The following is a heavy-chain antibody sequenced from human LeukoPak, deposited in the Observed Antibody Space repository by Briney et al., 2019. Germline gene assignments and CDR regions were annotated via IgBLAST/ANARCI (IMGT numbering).Heavy chain of an antibody. Sequence: GGSLRLSCAASGFTVSISYVSWVRQAPGKGLEWVSVTYSSGTTYYADSLKGRFTISRDSSKNTLYLQINNLRVDDTAVYYCARVSPFDYWGQGTLVTVSS. CDR3: ARVSPFDY. CDR2: TYSSGTT. J-gene: IGHJ4*02. V-gene: IGHV3-66*01. CDR1: GFTVSISY.